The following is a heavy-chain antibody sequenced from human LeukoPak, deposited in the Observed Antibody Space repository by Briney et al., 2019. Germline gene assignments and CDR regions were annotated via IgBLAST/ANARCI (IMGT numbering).Heavy chain of an antibody. J-gene: IGHJ3*02. CDR2: IYTSGST. Sequence: PSETLSLTCTVSGGSISNYYWNWIRQPAGTGLEWIGRIYTSGSTSYNPSLTSRVTMSVDTSKDQFSLKLSSVTAADTAVYYCARVTFGGVIGKWDAFDIWGQGTMVTVSS. D-gene: IGHD3-16*02. CDR3: ARVTFGGVIGKWDAFDI. CDR1: GGSISNYY. V-gene: IGHV4-4*07.